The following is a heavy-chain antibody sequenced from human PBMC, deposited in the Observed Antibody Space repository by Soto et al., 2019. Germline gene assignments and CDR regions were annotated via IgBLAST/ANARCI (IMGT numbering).Heavy chain of an antibody. J-gene: IGHJ4*02. V-gene: IGHV4-59*01. CDR2: VYYTGST. Sequence: KPSETLSLTCSVSGGSISGSYLSWIRQSPGKGLEWLGYVYYTGSTNYSPSLRSRVSISVDTSKNEFSLRLSSVTAADTAVYFCARSVAVPGAHIDYWGQGTLVTVSS. CDR3: ARSVAVPGAHIDY. D-gene: IGHD6-19*01. CDR1: GGSISGSY.